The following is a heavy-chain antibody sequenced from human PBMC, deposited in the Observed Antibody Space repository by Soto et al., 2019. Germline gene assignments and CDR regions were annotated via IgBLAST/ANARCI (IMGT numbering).Heavy chain of an antibody. Sequence: GGSLRLSCAASGFTFSNIWMSWVRRSPEKGPEWVASISPDGGEIYYVDSVKGRFTISRDNTRNSLYQQMNSLRAEDTAVYYCAKGPRWGQGTLVTVSS. CDR2: ISPDGGEI. CDR3: AKGPR. V-gene: IGHV3-7*01. J-gene: IGHJ4*02. CDR1: GFTFSNIW.